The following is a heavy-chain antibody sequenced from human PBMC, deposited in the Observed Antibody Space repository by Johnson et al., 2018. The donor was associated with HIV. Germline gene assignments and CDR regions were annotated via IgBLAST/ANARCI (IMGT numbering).Heavy chain of an antibody. V-gene: IGHV3-30*18. CDR3: AKAYCPGCDAFEI. D-gene: IGHD2-21*01. CDR2: ISYEGNNK. CDR1: GFTFNNYD. J-gene: IGHJ3*02. Sequence: QVQLVESGGGVVQPGRSLRLSCVASGFTFNNYDMDWVRQAPGKGLEWVVSISYEGNNKYYADSVKGRFTISRDNSNNTLDLQMNSLRTEDTGVYYCAKAYCPGCDAFEIWGQGTMVTVSS.